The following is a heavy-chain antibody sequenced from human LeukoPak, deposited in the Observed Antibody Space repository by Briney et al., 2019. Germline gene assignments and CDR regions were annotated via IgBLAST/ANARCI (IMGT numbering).Heavy chain of an antibody. Sequence: GGSLRLSCAASGFTFSSYSMNWVRQAPGKGLEWVSYISSSSSTIYYADSVKGRFTISRDNAKNSLYLQMNSLRDEDTAVYYCARDSKGDYVWGSYHIRYYYYGMDVWGQGTTVTVSS. V-gene: IGHV3-48*02. J-gene: IGHJ6*02. CDR3: ARDSKGDYVWGSYHIRYYYYGMDV. CDR1: GFTFSSYS. CDR2: ISSSSSTI. D-gene: IGHD3-16*02.